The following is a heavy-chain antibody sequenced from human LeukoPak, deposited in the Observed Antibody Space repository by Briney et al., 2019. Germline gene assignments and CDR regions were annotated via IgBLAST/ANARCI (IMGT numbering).Heavy chain of an antibody. V-gene: IGHV3-30*02. CDR2: IWYDGSNK. CDR3: AKLNPLFYDYVWGSYLDY. Sequence: GGSLRLSCAASGFTFSSYGMHWVRQAPGKGLEWVAVIWYDGSNKYYADSVKGRFTISRDNSKNMLYLQMNSLRAEDTAVYYCAKLNPLFYDYVWGSYLDYWGQGTLVTVSS. J-gene: IGHJ4*02. D-gene: IGHD3-16*02. CDR1: GFTFSSYG.